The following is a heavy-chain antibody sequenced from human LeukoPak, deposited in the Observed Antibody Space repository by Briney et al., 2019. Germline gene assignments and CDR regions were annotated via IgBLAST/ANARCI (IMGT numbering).Heavy chain of an antibody. CDR3: AKDRDGDYGFDY. CDR2: ISYDGSNK. CDR1: GFTFSSYG. V-gene: IGHV3-30*18. D-gene: IGHD4-17*01. Sequence: QPGRSLLLSCAASGFTFSSYGMHGGRQAPGKGVEGVGVISYDGSNKYYGDSGKGRFTISRDNSKTTLYLQMNSLRAEDTAVYYCAKDRDGDYGFDYWGQGTLVTVSS. J-gene: IGHJ4*02.